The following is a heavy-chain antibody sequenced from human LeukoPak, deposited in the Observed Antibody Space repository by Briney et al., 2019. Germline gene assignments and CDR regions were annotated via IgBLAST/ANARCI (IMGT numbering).Heavy chain of an antibody. V-gene: IGHV3-30-3*02. CDR1: GFTFSSYV. D-gene: IGHD3-10*01. CDR2: ISDDGINK. J-gene: IGHJ4*02. CDR3: AKRASGSGTSLYYFDY. Sequence: TGGSLRLSCAASGFTFSSYVMHWVRQAPGKGLEWVAVISDDGINKYYADSVKGRFTISRDNSKSALFLQLNSLRAEDTAVYYCAKRASGSGTSLYYFDYWGQGTLVTVSS.